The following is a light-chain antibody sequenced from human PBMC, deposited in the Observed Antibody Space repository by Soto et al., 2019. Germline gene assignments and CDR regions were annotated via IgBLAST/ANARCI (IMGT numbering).Light chain of an antibody. CDR3: QQRSNWTRT. Sequence: EIVLTQSPATLSLSPGERSTLSGRVSQSVRSYLAWYQQTPGQAPRVFIYDASNRATGIPARFSGSGAGTECTRTISSLEPEDVEVDYCQQRSNWTRTFGQGTRLEIK. CDR1: QSVRSY. CDR2: DAS. J-gene: IGKJ5*01. V-gene: IGKV3-11*01.